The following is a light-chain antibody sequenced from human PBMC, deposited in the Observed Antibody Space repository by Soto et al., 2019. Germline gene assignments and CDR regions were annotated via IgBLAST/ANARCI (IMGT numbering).Light chain of an antibody. V-gene: IGKV4-1*01. Sequence: DIVMTQSPDSLAVSLDERATINCKSSQSLYNSNNLNYLAWYQQKPGQPPKLLLYWASTRESGVPDRFSGSGSGTDFTLTISSLQAADVAVYYCQQYHSNPSTFGQGTKLEIK. CDR1: QSLYNSNNLNY. J-gene: IGKJ2*01. CDR2: WAS. CDR3: QQYHSNPST.